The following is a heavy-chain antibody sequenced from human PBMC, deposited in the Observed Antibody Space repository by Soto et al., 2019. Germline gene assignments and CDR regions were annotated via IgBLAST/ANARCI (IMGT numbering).Heavy chain of an antibody. V-gene: IGHV3-74*01. J-gene: IGHJ4*02. D-gene: IGHD3-3*01. CDR3: ARGASYYDFWSGYFDY. Sequence: GGSLRLSCAASGFTFSSYWMHWVRQAPGKGLVWASRINSDGSSTSYADSVKGRFTISRDNAKNTLYLQMNSLRAEDTAVYYCARGASYYDFWSGYFDYWGQGTLVTVSS. CDR2: INSDGSST. CDR1: GFTFSSYW.